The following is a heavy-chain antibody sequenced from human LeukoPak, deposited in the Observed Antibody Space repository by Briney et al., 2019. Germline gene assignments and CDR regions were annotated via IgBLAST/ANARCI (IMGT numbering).Heavy chain of an antibody. Sequence: PGGSLRLSCAASGFTFSSYAMSWVRQAPGKGLEWVSYISSSSSTIYYADSVKGRFTISRDNAKNSLYLQMNSLRAEDTAVYYCARAGIQSRPYRDLPYYYMDVWGKGTTVTVSS. D-gene: IGHD6-13*01. J-gene: IGHJ6*03. CDR3: ARAGIQSRPYRDLPYYYMDV. CDR2: ISSSSSTI. CDR1: GFTFSSYA. V-gene: IGHV3-48*01.